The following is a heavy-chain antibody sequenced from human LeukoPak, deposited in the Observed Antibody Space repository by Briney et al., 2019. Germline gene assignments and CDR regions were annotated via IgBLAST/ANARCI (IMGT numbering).Heavy chain of an antibody. CDR1: GCTFDDYA. D-gene: IGHD3-10*01. CDR2: ISWNSGSI. J-gene: IGHJ6*02. CDR3: AKTTPVGDYYYYGMDV. Sequence: GGSLRLSCAASGCTFDDYAMHWVRQAPGKGLEWVSGISWNSGSIGYADSVKGRSTISRDNAKNSLYLQMNSLRAEDTALYYCAKTTPVGDYYYYGMDVWGQGTTVTVSS. V-gene: IGHV3-9*01.